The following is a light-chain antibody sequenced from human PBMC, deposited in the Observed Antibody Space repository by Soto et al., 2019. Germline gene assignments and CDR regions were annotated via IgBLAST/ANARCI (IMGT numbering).Light chain of an antibody. CDR3: SSYAGSNKVV. J-gene: IGLJ2*01. V-gene: IGLV2-8*01. CDR1: RSDVGSYNY. Sequence: QSALTQPPSASGSPGQSVTISCTGTRSDVGSYNYVSWYQQYPGKAPKLMIYEVSKRPSGVPDRFSGSKSGNTASLTVSGLQAEDEADYYCSSYAGSNKVVFGGGPKVTVL. CDR2: EVS.